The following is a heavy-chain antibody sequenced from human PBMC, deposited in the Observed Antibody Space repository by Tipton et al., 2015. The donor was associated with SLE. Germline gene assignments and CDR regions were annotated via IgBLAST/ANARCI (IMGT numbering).Heavy chain of an antibody. CDR3: AKATIKSYYFYDMDV. CDR1: GFTFDDYA. CDR2: ITWDGGSS. V-gene: IGHV3-43D*03. D-gene: IGHD2-21*01. Sequence: SLRLSCAASGFTFDDYAMHWVRQAPGKGLEWVSLITWDGGSSYYADSVKGRFTISRDNSKNSLYLQMNSLRVEDTALYYCAKATIKSYYFYDMDVWGQGTPVTVSS. J-gene: IGHJ6*02.